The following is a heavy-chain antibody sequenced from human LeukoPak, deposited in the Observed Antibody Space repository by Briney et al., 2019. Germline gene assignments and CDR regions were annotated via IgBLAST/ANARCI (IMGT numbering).Heavy chain of an antibody. CDR3: ANRGTKWLPPPTDAFDV. J-gene: IGHJ3*01. Sequence: GGSLRLSCAASGFSFSSHAMRWVRQAPGKGLQWVSTISSGGGTTYYGDSVKGRFTISRDNSKNTLYLQMNSLRADDTAIYYCANRGTKWLPPPTDAFDVWGQGTMVTVSS. V-gene: IGHV3-23*01. CDR2: ISSGGGTT. D-gene: IGHD2-8*01. CDR1: GFSFSSHA.